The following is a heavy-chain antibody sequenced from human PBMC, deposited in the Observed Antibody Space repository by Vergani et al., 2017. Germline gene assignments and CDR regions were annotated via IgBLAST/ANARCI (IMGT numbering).Heavy chain of an antibody. CDR2: IYYSGST. CDR3: ARVLSSGRNYYYYYYMDV. CDR1: GGSISSGDYY. J-gene: IGHJ6*03. Sequence: QVQLQESGPGLVKPSQTLSLTCTVSGGSISSGDYYWSWIRQPPGKGLEWIGYIYYSGSTYYNPSLKSRVTISVDTSNNQFSLKLSSVTAADTAVYYCARVLSSGRNYYYYYYMDVWGKGTTVTVSS. D-gene: IGHD3-22*01. V-gene: IGHV4-30-4*01.